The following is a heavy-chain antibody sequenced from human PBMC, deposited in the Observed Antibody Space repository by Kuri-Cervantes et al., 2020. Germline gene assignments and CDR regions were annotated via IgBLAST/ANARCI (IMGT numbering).Heavy chain of an antibody. D-gene: IGHD6-19*01. CDR1: GGSTGSYLC. V-gene: IGHV4-59*12. CDR2: SSNGGST. J-gene: IGHJ6*03. Sequence: SETLSLTCTVSGGSTGSYLCWSWIRQPPGKGLEWIGYSSNGGSTNYNPSLKSRVTISVDTSKNQFSLKLTSVTAADTAVYYCARGIHSSGWFYFYYLDVWGEGTTVTVSS. CDR3: ARGIHSSGWFYFYYLDV.